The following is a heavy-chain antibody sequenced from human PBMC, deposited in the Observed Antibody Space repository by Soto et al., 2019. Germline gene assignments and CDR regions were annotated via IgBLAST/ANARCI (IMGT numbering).Heavy chain of an antibody. D-gene: IGHD3-22*01. V-gene: IGHV1-69*02. CDR1: GGTFSSYT. CDR2: IIPILGIA. Sequence: ASVKVSCKASGGTFSSYTISWVRQAPGQGLEWMGRIIPILGIANYAQKFQGRVTITADKSTSTAYMELSSLRSEDTAVYYCARGGYYYDSSGYYFIRDVFDYWGQGTLVTVSS. J-gene: IGHJ4*02. CDR3: ARGGYYYDSSGYYFIRDVFDY.